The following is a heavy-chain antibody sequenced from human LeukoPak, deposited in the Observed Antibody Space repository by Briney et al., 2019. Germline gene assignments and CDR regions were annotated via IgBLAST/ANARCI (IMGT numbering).Heavy chain of an antibody. CDR1: GLTLSSYG. D-gene: IGHD3-22*01. V-gene: IGHV3-33*01. CDR2: IWNDGGKK. CDR3: ARGYYYGTTGHFDS. J-gene: IGHJ4*02. Sequence: PGGSLRLSCAASGLTLSSYGMHWVRQAPDKGLEWVAVIWNDGGKKYYADSVKGRFTISRDNSKNTLYLQMNSLRAEDTAVFYCARGYYYGTTGHFDSWGQGTLVTVSS.